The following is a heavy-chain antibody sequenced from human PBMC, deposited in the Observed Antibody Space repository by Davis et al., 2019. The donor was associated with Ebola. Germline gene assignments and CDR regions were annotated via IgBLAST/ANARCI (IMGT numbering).Heavy chain of an antibody. D-gene: IGHD1-20*01. V-gene: IGHV5-51*01. CDR3: ATLRRTITGMDDGFDL. CDR2: IYTGDSDT. J-gene: IGHJ3*01. CDR1: GNSFTSHW. Sequence: GESLKISCKDSGNSFTSHWIGWVRQMPGKGLEWMGIIYTGDSDTRYSPSFRGQVTISADKSIKTAFLQWSSLKASDTAIYYCATLRRTITGMDDGFDLWGQGTMVTVSS.